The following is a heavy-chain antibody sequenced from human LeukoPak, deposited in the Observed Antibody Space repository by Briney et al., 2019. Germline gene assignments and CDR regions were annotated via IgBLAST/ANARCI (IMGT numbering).Heavy chain of an antibody. Sequence: ASVKVSCKASGYTFTSYGISWVRQAPGQGLEWMGWISAYNGNTNYAQKLQGRVTMTTDTSTSTAYMELRSLRSDDTAVCYCASRGDMVEVTTYFDYWGQGTLVTVSS. D-gene: IGHD4-17*01. CDR3: ASRGDMVEVTTYFDY. CDR2: ISAYNGNT. J-gene: IGHJ4*02. CDR1: GYTFTSYG. V-gene: IGHV1-18*01.